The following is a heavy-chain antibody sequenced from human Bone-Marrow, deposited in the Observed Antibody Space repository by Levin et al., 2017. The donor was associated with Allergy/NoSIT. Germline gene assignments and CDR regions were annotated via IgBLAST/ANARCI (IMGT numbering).Heavy chain of an antibody. D-gene: IGHD3-3*01. CDR1: DGSLSSYS. CDR3: ARLRSGYYYYYGMDV. CDR2: IYNSGNI. Sequence: ESLKISCPVSDGSLSSYSWTWIRQPPGKRPEWIGFIYNSGNINYNPSLRSRVTISGDTSKNQFSLNLTSVTAADAAVYYCARLRSGYYYYYGMDVWGQGTTVTVSS. V-gene: IGHV4-59*01. J-gene: IGHJ6*02.